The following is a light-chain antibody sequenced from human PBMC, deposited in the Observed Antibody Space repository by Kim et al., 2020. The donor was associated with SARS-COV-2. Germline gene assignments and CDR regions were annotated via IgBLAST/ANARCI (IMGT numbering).Light chain of an antibody. Sequence: DIQMTQSPSAMSASVGDRVSITYRASQGIANDLAWFQQKPGKAPKRLIYAASSLESGVSSRFSASGSGTEFTLTIISLQPEDFATYYCQQHNSYPWTFGPGTKVDIK. J-gene: IGKJ1*01. CDR2: AAS. CDR1: QGIAND. CDR3: QQHNSYPWT. V-gene: IGKV1-17*03.